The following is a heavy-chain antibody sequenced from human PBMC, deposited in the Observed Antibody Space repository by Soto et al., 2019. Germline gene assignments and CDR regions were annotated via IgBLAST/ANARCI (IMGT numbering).Heavy chain of an antibody. CDR2: IWHDGKNK. D-gene: IGHD1-7*01. Sequence: QVQVVESGGGVVQPGSSLRLSCAASGFTFSNYGMHWVRQAPGKGLEWVAVIWHDGKNKYYADSVKGRFTIARDNSKNTLYLEMNSLRAEDAAVYYCARDPGNYEAIDYWGQGTLVTVSS. CDR3: ARDPGNYEAIDY. V-gene: IGHV3-33*01. CDR1: GFTFSNYG. J-gene: IGHJ4*02.